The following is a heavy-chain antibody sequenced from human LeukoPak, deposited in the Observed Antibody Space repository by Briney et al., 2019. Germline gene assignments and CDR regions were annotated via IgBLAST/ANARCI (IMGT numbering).Heavy chain of an antibody. CDR1: GFTVSSDS. J-gene: IGHJ4*02. CDR3: ARRAGAYSHPYDY. CDR2: IYSGSST. D-gene: IGHD4/OR15-4a*01. V-gene: IGHV3-53*01. Sequence: PGGSLRLSCTVSGFTVSSDSMSWLRQAPGKGLEWVSFIYSGSSTHYSDSVKGRFSISRDNSKNTLYLQMNSLRAEDTAVYYCARRAGAYSHPYDYWGQGTLVTVSS.